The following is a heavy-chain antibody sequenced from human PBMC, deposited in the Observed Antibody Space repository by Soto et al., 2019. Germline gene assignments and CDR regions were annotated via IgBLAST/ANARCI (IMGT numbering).Heavy chain of an antibody. CDR1: GFTFSSYA. Sequence: GGSLRLSCAASGFTFSSYAMSWVRQAPGKGLEWVSAISGSGGSTYYADSVKGRFTISRDNSKNTLYLQMNSLRAEDTAVYYCAKGLRFGDFFAYYGMDVWGQGTTVTVSS. D-gene: IGHD3-10*01. V-gene: IGHV3-23*01. CDR2: ISGSGGST. J-gene: IGHJ6*02. CDR3: AKGLRFGDFFAYYGMDV.